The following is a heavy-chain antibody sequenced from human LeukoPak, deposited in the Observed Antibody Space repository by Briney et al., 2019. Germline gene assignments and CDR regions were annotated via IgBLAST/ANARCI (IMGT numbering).Heavy chain of an antibody. CDR2: IYYRGST. Sequence: SETLSLTCTVSGGSISNYYWSWIRQPPGKGLEWIGYIYYRGSTDYSPSLKSRVTISVDTSKNQFSLKLSSVTAADTAVYYCASGGPPGTAFDIWGQGTMVIVSS. D-gene: IGHD3-10*01. J-gene: IGHJ3*02. CDR1: GGSISNYY. CDR3: ASGGPPGTAFDI. V-gene: IGHV4-59*01.